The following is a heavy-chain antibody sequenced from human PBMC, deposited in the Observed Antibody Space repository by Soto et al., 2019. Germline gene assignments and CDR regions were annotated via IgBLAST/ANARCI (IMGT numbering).Heavy chain of an antibody. CDR2: VSMDSDTI. V-gene: IGHV3-48*02. CDR1: GFDFSTYS. CDR3: ARLYYDYV. D-gene: IGHD3-3*01. Sequence: GGSLRLSCKASGFDFSTYSMNWVRQAPGKGLEWIAYVSMDSDTIHYADSVKGRFTLSRDDPENSLYLQMNSLRDEDTATYYCARLYYDYVWGQGTTVTVSS. J-gene: IGHJ6*02.